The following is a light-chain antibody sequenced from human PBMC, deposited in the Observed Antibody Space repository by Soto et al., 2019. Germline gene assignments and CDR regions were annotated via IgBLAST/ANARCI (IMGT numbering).Light chain of an antibody. CDR3: QLYGTSPKT. Sequence: EIVLTQSPGTLSLSPGERATLSCRATQTISSNYLAWYQQKPGQAPKLLIHGASTRATGIPDRFSGSGSGTDFTLTISRLEPQDFEVYYCQLYGTSPKTFGQGTQMEI. V-gene: IGKV3-20*01. J-gene: IGKJ1*01. CDR2: GAS. CDR1: QTISSNY.